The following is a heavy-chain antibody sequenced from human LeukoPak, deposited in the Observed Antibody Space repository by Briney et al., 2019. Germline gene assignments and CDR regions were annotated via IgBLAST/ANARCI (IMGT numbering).Heavy chain of an antibody. CDR1: GGSISSSNYY. V-gene: IGHV4-39*02. D-gene: IGHD3-10*01. J-gene: IGHJ4*02. CDR3: ARLGPMVRGVGFDS. Sequence: SETLSLTCTVSGGSISSSNYYWGWIRQPPGKGLEWIASIYSSGSTYYNPSFKSRVTISVDTSKNHFSLELRSVTAADTAVYYCARLGPMVRGVGFDSWGQGTLVTVSS. CDR2: IYSSGST.